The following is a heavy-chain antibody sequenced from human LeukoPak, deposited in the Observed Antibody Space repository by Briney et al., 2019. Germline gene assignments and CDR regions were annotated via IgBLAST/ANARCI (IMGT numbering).Heavy chain of an antibody. CDR2: ISGSGGST. D-gene: IGHD3-16*01. CDR1: GFTFSSYA. J-gene: IGHJ4*02. Sequence: TGGSLRLSCAASGFTFSSYAMSWVRQAPGKGLEWVSAISGSGGSTYYADSVKGRFTISRDNSKNSLYLQMNSLRAEDTAVYYCARGLGATGIEYWGQGTLVTVSS. V-gene: IGHV3-23*01. CDR3: ARGLGATGIEY.